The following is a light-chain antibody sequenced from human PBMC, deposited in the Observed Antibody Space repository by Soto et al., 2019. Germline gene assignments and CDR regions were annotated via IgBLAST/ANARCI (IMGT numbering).Light chain of an antibody. V-gene: IGKV1-33*01. CDR2: DVY. CDR3: QQYDSLPYT. CDR1: QDITNY. J-gene: IGKJ2*01. Sequence: DIPMTQSPSSLSASVGDRVTITCQASQDITNYLNWFQQKPGKAPKLLIFDVYNLEIGVPSRFSGSGSGTDFTFTISSLQPEDIATYYCQQYDSLPYTFGQGTKLEIK.